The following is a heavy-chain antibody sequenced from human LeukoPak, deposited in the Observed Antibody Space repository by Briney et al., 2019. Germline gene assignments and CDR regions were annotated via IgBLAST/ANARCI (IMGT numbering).Heavy chain of an antibody. CDR3: ARDVWSGMIDY. CDR1: GGSFSGYY. J-gene: IGHJ4*02. CDR2: INHSGST. V-gene: IGHV4-34*01. D-gene: IGHD3-22*01. Sequence: SETLSLTCAVYGGSFSGYYWSWIRQPPGKGLERIGEINHSGSTNYNPSLKSRVTISVDTSKNQFSLKLSSVTAADTAVYYCARDVWSGMIDYWGQGTLVTVSS.